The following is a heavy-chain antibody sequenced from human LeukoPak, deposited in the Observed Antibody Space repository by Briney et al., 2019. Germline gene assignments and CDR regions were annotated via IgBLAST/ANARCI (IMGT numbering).Heavy chain of an antibody. CDR2: ISGSGGST. CDR1: GFTFSSYA. J-gene: IGHJ4*02. Sequence: GRSLRLSCAASGFTFSSYAMSWVRQAPGKGLEWVSAISGSGGSTYYADSVKGRFTISRDNSKNTLYLQMNSLRAEDTAVYYCAKRIYDFWSGYYRRAENHFDYWGQGTLVTVSS. D-gene: IGHD3-3*01. CDR3: AKRIYDFWSGYYRRAENHFDY. V-gene: IGHV3-23*01.